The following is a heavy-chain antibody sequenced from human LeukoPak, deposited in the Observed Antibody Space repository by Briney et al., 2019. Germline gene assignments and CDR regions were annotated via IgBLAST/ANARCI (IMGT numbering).Heavy chain of an antibody. J-gene: IGHJ6*02. D-gene: IGHD6-13*01. CDR1: GDSVSSNSAA. Sequence: SQTLPLTCAISGDSVSSNSAAWNWIRQSPSRGLEWLGRTYYRSKWYNDYAVSVKSRITINPDTSKNQFSLQLNSVTPEDTAVYYCARVSSSWYGGYYYYGMDVWGQGTTVTVSS. CDR2: TYYRSKWYN. CDR3: ARVSSSWYGGYYYYGMDV. V-gene: IGHV6-1*01.